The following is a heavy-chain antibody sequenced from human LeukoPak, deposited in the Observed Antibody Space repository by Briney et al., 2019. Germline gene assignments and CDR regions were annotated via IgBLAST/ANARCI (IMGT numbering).Heavy chain of an antibody. D-gene: IGHD3-22*01. CDR1: GGSINNADYY. J-gene: IGHJ4*02. CDR3: ARTDSSGYYVDY. CDR2: IYFSGNT. V-gene: IGHV4-30-4*01. Sequence: SETLSLTCTVSGGSINNADYYWSWIRQPPGKGLEFLGYIYFSGNTYYNSSLKGRVTISIDTPKNQFSLKLSSVTAADTAVYYCARTDSSGYYVDYWGQGTLVTVSS.